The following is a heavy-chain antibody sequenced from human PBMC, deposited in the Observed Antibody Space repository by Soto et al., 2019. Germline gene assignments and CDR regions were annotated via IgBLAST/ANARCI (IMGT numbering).Heavy chain of an antibody. V-gene: IGHV1-46*01. CDR3: ARVSAYTYYYDSSGPPYSDY. J-gene: IGHJ4*02. D-gene: IGHD3-22*01. Sequence: ASVKVSCKASGYTFTSYYMHWVRQAPGQGLEWMGIINPSGGSTSYAQKFQGRVTMTRDTSTSTVYMELSSLRSEDTAVYYCARVSAYTYYYDSSGPPYSDYWGQGTLVTVSS. CDR1: GYTFTSYY. CDR2: INPSGGST.